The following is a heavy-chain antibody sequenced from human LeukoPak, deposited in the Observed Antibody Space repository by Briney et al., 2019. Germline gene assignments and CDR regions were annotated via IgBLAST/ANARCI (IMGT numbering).Heavy chain of an antibody. Sequence: PGRSLRLSCAASGFTFSSYAMHWVRQAPGKGLEWVANIKQDGSEKYYVDSVKGRFTISRDNAKNSLYLQMNSLRAEDTAVYYCARSGITIFGVVTAMDVWGKGTTVTVSS. CDR1: GFTFSSYA. CDR3: ARSGITIFGVVTAMDV. V-gene: IGHV3-7*01. J-gene: IGHJ6*04. CDR2: IKQDGSEK. D-gene: IGHD3-3*01.